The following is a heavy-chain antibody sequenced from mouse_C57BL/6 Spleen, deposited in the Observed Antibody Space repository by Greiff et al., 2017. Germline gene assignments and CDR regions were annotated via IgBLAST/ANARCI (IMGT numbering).Heavy chain of an antibody. Sequence: VQLQQSGPELVKPGASVKISCKASGYAFSSSWMNWVKQRPGKGLEWIGRIYPGDGDTNYNGKFKGKATLTADKSSSTAYMQLSSLTSEDSAVYFCARDFDGYYVDYWGQGTTLTVSS. CDR3: ARDFDGYYVDY. CDR1: GYAFSSSW. V-gene: IGHV1-82*01. J-gene: IGHJ2*01. D-gene: IGHD2-3*01. CDR2: IYPGDGDT.